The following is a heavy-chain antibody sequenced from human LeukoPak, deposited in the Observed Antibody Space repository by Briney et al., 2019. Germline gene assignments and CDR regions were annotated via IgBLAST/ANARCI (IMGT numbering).Heavy chain of an antibody. CDR3: ARGLLRFLEFDY. Sequence: ASVKVSRKASGYTFTSYGIGWVRQAPGQGLEWMGWISAYNGNTNYAQKLQGRVTMTTDTSTSTAYMELRSLRSDDTAVYYCARGLLRFLEFDYWGQGTLVTVSS. V-gene: IGHV1-18*01. J-gene: IGHJ4*02. D-gene: IGHD3-3*01. CDR2: ISAYNGNT. CDR1: GYTFTSYG.